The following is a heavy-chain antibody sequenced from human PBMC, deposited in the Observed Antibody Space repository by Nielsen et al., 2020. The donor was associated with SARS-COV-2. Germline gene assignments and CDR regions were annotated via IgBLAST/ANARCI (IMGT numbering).Heavy chain of an antibody. V-gene: IGHV4-30-4*08. CDR3: ARMDAATDF. J-gene: IGHJ4*02. CDR2: ISHDGNT. D-gene: IGHD2-15*01. CDR1: SSSVRGGDYY. Sequence: SETLSLTCSVTSSSVRGGDYYWNWIRQPPGKGLQWIGYISHDGNTYYNPSLKSRVTISLDTSKKQFSLRLTSVTPADTAIYYCARMDAATDFWGQGTLVTVSS.